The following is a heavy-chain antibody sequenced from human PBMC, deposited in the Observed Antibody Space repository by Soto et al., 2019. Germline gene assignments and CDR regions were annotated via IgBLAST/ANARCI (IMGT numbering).Heavy chain of an antibody. CDR2: IYYSGST. V-gene: IGHV4-59*01. D-gene: IGHD3-10*01. Sequence: QVQLQESGPGLVKPSETLSLTCTVSGGSISSYYWSWIRQPPGKGLEWIGYIYYSGSTNYNPSLKSRVTISVDTSKNQFSLKLSSVTAADTAVYYCARLRGERVIAFDYWGQGTLVTVSS. J-gene: IGHJ4*02. CDR3: ARLRGERVIAFDY. CDR1: GGSISSYY.